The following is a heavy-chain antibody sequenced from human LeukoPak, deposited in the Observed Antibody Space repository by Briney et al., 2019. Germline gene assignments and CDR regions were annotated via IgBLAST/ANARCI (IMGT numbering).Heavy chain of an antibody. Sequence: PGGSLRLSCAASGLTFSIYAMSWVRQAPGKGLEWVSAISGRGGSTYYADSVEGRFQISRQKSKITLYLQMHRLRAEDTAVYYCAKDRVRYFDWLLLPFDYWGQGTLVTVSS. CDR3: AKDRVRYFDWLLLPFDY. D-gene: IGHD3-9*01. CDR1: GLTFSIYA. CDR2: ISGRGGST. J-gene: IGHJ4*02. V-gene: IGHV3-23*01.